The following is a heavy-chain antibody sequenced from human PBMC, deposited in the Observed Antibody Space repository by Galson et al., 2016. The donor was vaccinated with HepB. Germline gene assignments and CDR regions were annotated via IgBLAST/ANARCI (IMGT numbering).Heavy chain of an antibody. CDR2: ISGSGGNT. D-gene: IGHD5-18*01. CDR1: GFPFSSYA. CDR3: ATPRGYSYGYWDDTTTDY. J-gene: IGHJ4*02. V-gene: IGHV3-23*01. Sequence: LRLSCAASGFPFSSYAMSWVRQAPGKGLEWVSAISGSGGNTYYADSVKGRFTISRDNSKNTLYLQMNSLRAEDTAVYYCATPRGYSYGYWDDTTTDYWGQGTLVTVSS.